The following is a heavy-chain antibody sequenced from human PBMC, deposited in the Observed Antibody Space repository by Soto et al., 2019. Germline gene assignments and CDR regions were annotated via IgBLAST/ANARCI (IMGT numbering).Heavy chain of an antibody. CDR2: IMPIFRTP. D-gene: IGHD3-3*02. V-gene: IGHV1-69*12. CDR3: ARDKDRPQLGGNYYYILDV. CDR1: GGTFSTSA. J-gene: IGHJ6*02. Sequence: QVQLEQSGAEVKKPGSSVKVSCKASGGTFSTSAISWVRQAPGQGLEWMGGIMPIFRTPDYAEKFQGRVTGTADESTGTAYMELSGLRSDDTAVYDCARDKDRPQLGGNYYYILDVWGQGTTVTVSS.